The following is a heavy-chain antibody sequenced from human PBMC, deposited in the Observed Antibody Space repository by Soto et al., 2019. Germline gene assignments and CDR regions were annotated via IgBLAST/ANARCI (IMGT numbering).Heavy chain of an antibody. Sequence: SETLSLTCTVSGGSISSYYWSWIRQPPGKGLEWIGYIYYSGSTNYNPSLKSRVTISVDTSKNQFSLKLSSVTAADTAVYYCARDVRAVDEWTVNWFDPWGQGTLVTVSS. CDR2: IYYSGST. J-gene: IGHJ5*02. CDR1: GGSISSYY. D-gene: IGHD2-8*01. V-gene: IGHV4-59*01. CDR3: ARDVRAVDEWTVNWFDP.